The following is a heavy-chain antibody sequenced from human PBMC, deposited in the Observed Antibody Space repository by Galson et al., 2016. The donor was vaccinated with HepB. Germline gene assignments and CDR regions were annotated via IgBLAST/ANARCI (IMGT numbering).Heavy chain of an antibody. V-gene: IGHV4-39*01. D-gene: IGHD5-12*01. CDR2: TSYRGST. CDR3: ARHSGPGRWDVSYFFDF. CDR1: GASISSDDYY. J-gene: IGHJ4*02. Sequence: LSLTCTVSGASISSDDYYWAWIRQPPGKGLEWIGSTSYRGSTYYTSSLKSRVTMSIDTSRNLLSLKLTSVTAADTSMYFCARHSGPGRWDVSYFFDFWGQGSLVTASS.